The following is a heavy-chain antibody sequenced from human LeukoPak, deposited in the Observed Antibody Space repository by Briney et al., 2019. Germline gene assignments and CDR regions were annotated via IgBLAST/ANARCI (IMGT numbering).Heavy chain of an antibody. CDR2: FDPEQAKT. D-gene: IGHD3-3*02. J-gene: IGHJ4*02. Sequence: ASVTVSCKVSGDSLTDLNIQWVRQAPGKGLECLGGFDPEQAKTIYAQNFQGRVTMTEDASTDTAYMELNSLKSEDTAVYYCATRGGHFWSGFENWGQGTLVTVSS. V-gene: IGHV1-24*01. CDR1: GDSLTDLN. CDR3: ATRGGHFWSGFEN.